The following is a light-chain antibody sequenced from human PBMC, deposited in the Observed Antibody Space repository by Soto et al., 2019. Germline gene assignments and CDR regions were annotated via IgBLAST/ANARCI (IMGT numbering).Light chain of an antibody. CDR1: QSISSSY. V-gene: IGKV3-20*01. CDR3: QQYGYSPPWT. CDR2: DAS. Sequence: EIVLTQSPATLSLSPGERATLSCRASQSISSSYLAWYQQKPGQAPRLLIYDASSRATGIPDRFSGSASGTDFTLTISRLEPEDLGVYYCQQYGYSPPWTFGQGTRLEI. J-gene: IGKJ1*01.